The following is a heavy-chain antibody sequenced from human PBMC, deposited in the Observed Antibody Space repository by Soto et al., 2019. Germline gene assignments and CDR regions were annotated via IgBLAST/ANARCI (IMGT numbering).Heavy chain of an antibody. V-gene: IGHV1-69*13. Sequence: SVKVSCKASGYTFTGYYMHWVRQAPGQGLEWMGGIIPIFDTANYAQKFQGRVTITADESTSTAYMELSSLRSEDTAVYYCARAPYYDSSGYHYVDYWGQGTLVTVSS. CDR2: IIPIFDTA. CDR3: ARAPYYDSSGYHYVDY. D-gene: IGHD3-22*01. CDR1: GYTFTGYY. J-gene: IGHJ4*02.